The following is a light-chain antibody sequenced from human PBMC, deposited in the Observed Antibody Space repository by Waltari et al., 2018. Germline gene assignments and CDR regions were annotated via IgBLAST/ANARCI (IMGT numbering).Light chain of an antibody. CDR2: VNSDGSH. Sequence: LILTQSPSAPAPLGASVKPTCHPNRWPRRYPIPWHQQQPEKGPRYSMKVNSDGSHIKGDGIPDRFSGSSSGAERYLTISSLQSEDEADYYCQTGGFGIWVFGGGTKLTVL. V-gene: IGLV4-69*01. CDR1: RWPRRYP. CDR3: QTGGFGIWV. J-gene: IGLJ3*02.